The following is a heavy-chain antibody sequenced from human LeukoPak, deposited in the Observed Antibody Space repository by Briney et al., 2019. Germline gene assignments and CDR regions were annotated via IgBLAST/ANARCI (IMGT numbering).Heavy chain of an antibody. D-gene: IGHD2-2*01. CDR1: GYTFTSYG. V-gene: IGHV1-8*02. CDR3: ARRVPAAIYYYYYYMDV. Sequence: ASVKVSCKASGYTFTSYGISWVRQAPGQGLEWMGWMNPNSGNTGYAQKFQGRVTMTRNTSISTAYMELSSLRSEDTAVYYCARRVPAAIYYYYYYMDVWGKGTTVTVSS. CDR2: MNPNSGNT. J-gene: IGHJ6*03.